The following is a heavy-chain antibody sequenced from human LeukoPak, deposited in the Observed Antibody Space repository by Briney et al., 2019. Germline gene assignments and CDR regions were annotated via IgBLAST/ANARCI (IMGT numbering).Heavy chain of an antibody. CDR3: ALNGREIPSGAFDI. CDR1: GFTFSNYP. V-gene: IGHV3-23*01. CDR2: ISGSGGRT. J-gene: IGHJ3*02. D-gene: IGHD3-16*02. Sequence: YPGVTLRRSGAASGFTFSNYPMSWVRQAPGKGLQWVSAISGSGGRTYYADSVKGRFTISRDNSKNTLYLQMNSLRVEDTAVYYCALNGREIPSGAFDIWGQGTVVTVSS.